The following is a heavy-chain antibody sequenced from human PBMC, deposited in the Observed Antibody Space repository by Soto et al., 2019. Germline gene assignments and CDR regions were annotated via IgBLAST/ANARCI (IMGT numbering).Heavy chain of an antibody. CDR2: ISSSSSYI. D-gene: IGHD3-3*01. J-gene: IGHJ3*02. CDR1: GFTFSSYS. Sequence: PGGSLRLSCAASGFTFSSYSMNWVRQAPGKGLEWVSSISSSSSYIYYADSVKGRFTISRDNATNSLYLQMNSLRAEDTAVYYCAREAVRYYDFWSGYSYDAFDIWGQGTMVTVSS. CDR3: AREAVRYYDFWSGYSYDAFDI. V-gene: IGHV3-21*01.